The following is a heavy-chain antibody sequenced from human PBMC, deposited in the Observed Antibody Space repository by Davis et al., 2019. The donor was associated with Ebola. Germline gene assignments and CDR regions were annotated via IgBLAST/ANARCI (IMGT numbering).Heavy chain of an antibody. CDR3: AKDRYSYGLFDY. V-gene: IGHV3-73*01. Sequence: PGGSLRLSCAASGFTFSGSAMHWVRQASGKGLEWVGRIRSKANSYATAYAASVKGRFTISRDDSKNTAYLQMNSLKTEDTAVYYCAKDRYSYGLFDYWGQGTLVTVSS. D-gene: IGHD5-18*01. J-gene: IGHJ4*02. CDR2: IRSKANSYAT. CDR1: GFTFSGSA.